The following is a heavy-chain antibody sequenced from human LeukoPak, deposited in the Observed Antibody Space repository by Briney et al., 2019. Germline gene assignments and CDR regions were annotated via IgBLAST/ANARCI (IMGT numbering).Heavy chain of an antibody. J-gene: IGHJ5*02. CDR1: GGTFSSYA. D-gene: IGHD3-3*01. V-gene: IGHV1-69*04. CDR2: IIPILGIA. CDR3: ARDQGPITIFGVVSPRTHSIDP. Sequence: SVKVSCKASGGTFSSYAISWVRQAPGQGLEWMGRIIPILGIANYAQKLQGRVTMTTDTSTSTAYMELRSLRSDDTAVYYCARDQGPITIFGVVSPRTHSIDPWGQGTLVTVSS.